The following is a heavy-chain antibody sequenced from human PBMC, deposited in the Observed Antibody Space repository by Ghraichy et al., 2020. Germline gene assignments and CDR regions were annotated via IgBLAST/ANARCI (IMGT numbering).Heavy chain of an antibody. V-gene: IGHV4-4*02. Sequence: SETLSLTCAVSGGSISTGNWWSWVRQPPGKGLEWIGEIFHSGSTNYNPSLKSRVTISVDKSKNQFSLQLSSVTAADTAMYYCASRVHLWPYYFDSWGQGILVTVSS. J-gene: IGHJ4*02. D-gene: IGHD5-18*01. CDR1: GGSISTGNW. CDR2: IFHSGST. CDR3: ASRVHLWPYYFDS.